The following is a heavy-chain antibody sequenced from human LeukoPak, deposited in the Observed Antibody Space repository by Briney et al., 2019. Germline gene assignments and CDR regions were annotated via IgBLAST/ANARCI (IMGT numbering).Heavy chain of an antibody. V-gene: IGHV1-46*01. D-gene: IGHD2-2*01. CDR3: ARTSSIVVPRTYYFDY. CDR2: INPSGGST. J-gene: IGHJ4*02. CDR1: GGTFSSYA. Sequence: GASVKVSCKASGGTFSSYAISWVRQAPGQGLEWMGIINPSGGSTSYAQKFQGRVTMTRDMSTSTVYMELSSLRSEDTAVYYCARTSSIVVPRTYYFDYWGQGTLVTVSS.